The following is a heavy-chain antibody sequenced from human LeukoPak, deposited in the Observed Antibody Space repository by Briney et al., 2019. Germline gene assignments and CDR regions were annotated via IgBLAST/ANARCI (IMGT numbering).Heavy chain of an antibody. CDR1: GFTFSTSV. CDR2: ISWNGGRT. Sequence: PGGSLRLSCAASGFTFSTSVIHWVRQAPGKGLEWVSGISWNGGRTYYADSVKGRFTISRDNAKNSLYLHMNSLRAEDTALYPCARDRSYGAFDYWGQGTLVTVSS. D-gene: IGHD1-26*01. J-gene: IGHJ4*02. CDR3: ARDRSYGAFDY. V-gene: IGHV3-20*01.